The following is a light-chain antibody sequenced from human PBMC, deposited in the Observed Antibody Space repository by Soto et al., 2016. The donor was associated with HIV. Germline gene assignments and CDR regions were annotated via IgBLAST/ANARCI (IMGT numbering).Light chain of an antibody. J-gene: IGLJ1*01. CDR2: DDN. CDR1: NIGTKS. Sequence: SYELTQPPSVSVAPGKTARITCEGNNIGTKSVHWYQQKSDQPPVLVVYDDNDRPSGIPERLSGSNSGSAATLTISRVEAEDEADYYCQVWHSGGDNYVFGPGTKVTVL. V-gene: IGLV3-21*03. CDR3: QVWHSGGDNYV.